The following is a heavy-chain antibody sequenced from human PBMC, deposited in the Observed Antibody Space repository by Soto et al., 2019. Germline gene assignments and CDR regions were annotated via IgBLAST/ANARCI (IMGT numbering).Heavy chain of an antibody. V-gene: IGHV1-69*02. J-gene: IGHJ6*02. CDR2: IIPILGIA. D-gene: IGHD3-10*01. CDR3: ARATNGSGSYYNEYYYGMDV. Sequence: ASVKVSCKASGGTFSSYTISWVRQAPGQGLEWMGRIIPILGIANYAQKFQGRVTITADKSTSTAYMELSSLRSEDTAVYYCARATNGSGSYYNEYYYGMDVWGQGTTVTVSS. CDR1: GGTFSSYT.